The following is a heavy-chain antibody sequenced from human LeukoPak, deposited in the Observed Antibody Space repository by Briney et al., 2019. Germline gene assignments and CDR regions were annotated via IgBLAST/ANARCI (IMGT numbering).Heavy chain of an antibody. CDR3: AKVRGYSYGYFDD. D-gene: IGHD5-18*01. Sequence: PGRSLRLSCAASGFTFDDYAMHWVRQAPGKGLEWVSGISWNSGDIGYVDSVKGRFTVSRDNAKNSLYLQMNSLRAEDTALYYCAKVRGYSYGYFDDWGQGTLVTVSS. V-gene: IGHV3-9*01. CDR1: GFTFDDYA. CDR2: ISWNSGDI. J-gene: IGHJ4*02.